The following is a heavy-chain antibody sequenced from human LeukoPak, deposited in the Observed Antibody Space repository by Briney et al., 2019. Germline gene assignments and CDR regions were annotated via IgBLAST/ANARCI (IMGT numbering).Heavy chain of an antibody. CDR2: IWYDGSNK. D-gene: IGHD3-16*02. CDR1: GFTFSSYG. Sequence: GGSLRLSCAASGFTFSSYGMHWVRQAPGKGLEWVAVIWYDGSNKYYADSVKGRFTISRDNPKNTLYLQMNSLRAEDTAVYYCATASSRLGELSLGGTFDYWGQGTPVTVSS. CDR3: ATASSRLGELSLGGTFDY. J-gene: IGHJ4*02. V-gene: IGHV3-33*01.